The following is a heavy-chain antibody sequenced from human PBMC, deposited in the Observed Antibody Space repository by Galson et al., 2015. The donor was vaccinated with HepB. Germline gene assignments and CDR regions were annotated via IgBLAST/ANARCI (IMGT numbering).Heavy chain of an antibody. CDR1: GYTFTSYG. D-gene: IGHD3-10*01. V-gene: IGHV1-18*01. CDR3: ARDRSGRFGELLTS. Sequence: SVKVSCKASGYTFTSYGISWVRQAPGQGLEWMGWISAYNGNTNYAQKLQGRVTMTTDTSTSTAYMELRSLRSDDTAVYYCARDRSGRFGELLTSWGQGTLVTVSS. CDR2: ISAYNGNT. J-gene: IGHJ4*02.